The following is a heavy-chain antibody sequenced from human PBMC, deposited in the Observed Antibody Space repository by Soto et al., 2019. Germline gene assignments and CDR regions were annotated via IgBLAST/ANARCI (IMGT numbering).Heavy chain of an antibody. CDR2: IYYSGST. CDR1: GGSISSYY. J-gene: IGHJ5*02. Sequence: TLSLTCTVSGGSISSYYWSWIRQPPGKGLEWIGYIYYSGSTNYNPSLKSRVTISVDTSKNQFSLKLSSVTAADTAVYYCSSSYSTKYNWFDPWGQVNLVTVSS. CDR3: SSSYSTKYNWFDP. V-gene: IGHV4-59*01. D-gene: IGHD6-13*01.